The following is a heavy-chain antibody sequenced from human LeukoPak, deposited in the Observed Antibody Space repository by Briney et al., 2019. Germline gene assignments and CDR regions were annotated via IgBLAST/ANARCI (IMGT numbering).Heavy chain of an antibody. J-gene: IGHJ4*02. Sequence: GEPLKISCKGSGYSFTSYWISWVRQMPGKGLEWMGRIDPSDSYTNYSPSFQGHVTISADKPISTAYLQWSSLKASDTAMYYCARHNGYSSSWYDYWGQGTLVTVSS. CDR1: GYSFTSYW. D-gene: IGHD6-13*01. V-gene: IGHV5-10-1*01. CDR3: ARHNGYSSSWYDY. CDR2: IDPSDSYT.